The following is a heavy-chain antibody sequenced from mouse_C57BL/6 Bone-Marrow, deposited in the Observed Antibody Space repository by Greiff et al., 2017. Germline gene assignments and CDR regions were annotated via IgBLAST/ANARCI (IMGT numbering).Heavy chain of an antibody. CDR1: GFTFSSFG. V-gene: IGHV5-17*02. CDR3: ARRDYYYGSLDY. D-gene: IGHD1-1*01. Sequence: EVNVVESGGGLVQPGGSRKLSCAASGFTFSSFGMHWVRQAPEKGLEWVAYISSGSSTIYYADTVKGRFTISRDNPKNTLFLQMTSLRSEDTAMYYCARRDYYYGSLDYWGQGTNLTVSS. J-gene: IGHJ2*01. CDR2: ISSGSSTI.